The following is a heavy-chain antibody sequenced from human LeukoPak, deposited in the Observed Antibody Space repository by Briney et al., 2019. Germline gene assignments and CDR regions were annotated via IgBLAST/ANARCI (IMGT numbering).Heavy chain of an antibody. D-gene: IGHD3-22*01. CDR2: FDPEDGET. Sequence: ASVKVSCKVSGYTLTELSMHWVRQAPGKGLEGMGGFDPEDGETIYAQKFQGRVTMTEDTSTDTAYMELSSLRSEDTAVYYCATDQSGYSGYYFDYWGQGTLVTVSS. J-gene: IGHJ4*02. V-gene: IGHV1-24*01. CDR1: GYTLTELS. CDR3: ATDQSGYSGYYFDY.